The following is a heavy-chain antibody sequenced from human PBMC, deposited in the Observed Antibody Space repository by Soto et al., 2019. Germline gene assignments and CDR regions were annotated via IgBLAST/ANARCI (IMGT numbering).Heavy chain of an antibody. CDR3: ARAPIGASHRSLYYFVY. V-gene: IGHV4-61*03. CDR1: GGSTSSSGYY. J-gene: IGHJ4*02. D-gene: IGHD2-15*01. Sequence: PSETLSLTCTVSGGSTSSSGYYWNWIRQPPGKGLEWIGNIYYSGSTNYNPSLNSRVTISLDTSTNRFSLELSSVTAADTAVYFCARAPIGASHRSLYYFVYWGQGTLVTVSS. CDR2: IYYSGST.